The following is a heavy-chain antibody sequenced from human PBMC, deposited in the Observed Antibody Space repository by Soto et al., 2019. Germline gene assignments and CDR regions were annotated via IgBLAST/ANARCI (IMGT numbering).Heavy chain of an antibody. CDR1: GFTFASYA. CDR3: AKDTGYYCSGPQGGVDP. Sequence: EVKLLESGGGLVQTGGSLRLSCAASGFTFASYAMNWVRQAPGKGLEWVSAISGSGSSTYYADSVKGRFTISRDNSKKTRYLQMNSLRADDTALYYCAKDTGYYCSGPQGGVDPWGQETLVTVSS. CDR2: ISGSGSST. J-gene: IGHJ5*02. V-gene: IGHV3-23*01. D-gene: IGHD3-10*01.